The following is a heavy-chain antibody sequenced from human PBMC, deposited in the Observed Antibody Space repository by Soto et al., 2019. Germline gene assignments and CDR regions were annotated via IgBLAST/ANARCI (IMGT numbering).Heavy chain of an antibody. D-gene: IGHD1-26*01. J-gene: IGHJ4*02. Sequence: QVQLVQSGAEVKKPGASVKVSCKASGYTFTSYGISWVRQAPGQGLEWMGWISAYNGNTNYAQKIQGRVTMTTETSTSTAYMDLRSLRSDDTAVYYCARDRGSYALDYWGQGTLVTVSS. CDR2: ISAYNGNT. CDR1: GYTFTSYG. V-gene: IGHV1-18*01. CDR3: ARDRGSYALDY.